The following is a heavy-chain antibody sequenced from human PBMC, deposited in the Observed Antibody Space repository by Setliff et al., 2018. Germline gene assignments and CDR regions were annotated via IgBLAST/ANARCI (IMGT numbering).Heavy chain of an antibody. V-gene: IGHV4-34*01. Sequence: PSETLSLTCAVYGGSFSGYYWSWIRHPPGKGLEWIGEINHSGSTNYNPSLKSRVTISVDTSKNQFSLKLSSVTAADTAVYYCARTPDGFLGDGYNLNTLGYFDSWGQGTLVTVSS. CDR3: ARTPDGFLGDGYNLNTLGYFDS. CDR2: INHSGST. J-gene: IGHJ4*02. D-gene: IGHD3-3*01. CDR1: GGSFSGYY.